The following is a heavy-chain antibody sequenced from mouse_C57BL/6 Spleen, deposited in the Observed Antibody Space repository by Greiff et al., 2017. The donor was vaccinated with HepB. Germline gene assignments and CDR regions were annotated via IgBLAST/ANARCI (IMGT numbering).Heavy chain of an antibody. Sequence: EVKLMESGEGLVKPGGSLKLSCAASRFTFSSYAMSWVRQTPEKRLEWVAYISSGGDYIYYADTVKGRFTISRDNARNTLYLQMSSLKSEDTAMYYCTREGTYYSNYVVAYWGQGTLVTVSA. CDR2: ISSGGDYI. CDR3: TREGTYYSNYVVAY. J-gene: IGHJ3*01. V-gene: IGHV5-9-1*02. CDR1: RFTFSSYA. D-gene: IGHD2-5*01.